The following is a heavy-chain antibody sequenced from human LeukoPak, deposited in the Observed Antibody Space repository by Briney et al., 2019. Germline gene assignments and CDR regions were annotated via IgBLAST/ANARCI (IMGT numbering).Heavy chain of an antibody. V-gene: IGHV3-66*01. CDR1: GFTVSSNY. J-gene: IGHJ4*02. CDR2: IYSGNST. CDR3: ARAGIEGAFDY. Sequence: GGSLRLSCAASGFTVSSNYMSWVRQAPGKGLEWVSVIYSGNSTYYADSVKGRFTISRDNSKNTLYLQMNSLRAEDTAVYYCARAGIEGAFDYWGQGTLVTVSS. D-gene: IGHD2/OR15-2a*01.